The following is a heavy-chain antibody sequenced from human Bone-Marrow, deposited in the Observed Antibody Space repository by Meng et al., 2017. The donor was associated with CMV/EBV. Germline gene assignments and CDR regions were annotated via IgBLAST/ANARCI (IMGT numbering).Heavy chain of an antibody. D-gene: IGHD3-10*01. CDR2: ISYDGSNK. Sequence: SGFTFSSYPMHWVSQAPGKGLEWVAVISYDGSNKYYADSVKGRFTISRDYSKNTLYLQMNSLRSEDTAVYYCARDYYGWGSYSSPFDFWGQGALVTVSS. CDR1: GFTFSSYP. CDR3: ARDYYGWGSYSSPFDF. V-gene: IGHV3-30-3*01. J-gene: IGHJ4*02.